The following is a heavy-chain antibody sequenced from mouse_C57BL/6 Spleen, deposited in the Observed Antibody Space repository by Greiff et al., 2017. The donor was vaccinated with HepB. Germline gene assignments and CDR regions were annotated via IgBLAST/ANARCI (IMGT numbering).Heavy chain of an antibody. CDR2: IYPGDGDT. J-gene: IGHJ3*01. CDR1: GYAFSSSW. Sequence: VQLQQSGPELVKPGASVKISCKASGYAFSSSWMNWVKQRPGKGLEWIGRIYPGDGDTNYNGKFKGKATLTADKSSSTAYMQLSSLTSEDSAVYFCARGKIYDGYFGAFAYWGQRTLVTVSA. V-gene: IGHV1-82*01. CDR3: ARGKIYDGYFGAFAY. D-gene: IGHD2-3*01.